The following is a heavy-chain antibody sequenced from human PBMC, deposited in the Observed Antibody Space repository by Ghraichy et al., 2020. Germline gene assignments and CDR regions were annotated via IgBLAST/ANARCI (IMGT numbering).Heavy chain of an antibody. V-gene: IGHV4-59*01. CDR1: GGSISSYY. D-gene: IGHD6-6*01. J-gene: IGHJ6*02. Sequence: SETLSLTCTVSGGSISSYYWSWIRQPPGKGLEWIGYIYYSGSTNYNPSLKSRVTISVDTSKNQFSLKLSSVTAADPAVYYCARDPDDIAARPYGMDVWGQGTTVTVSS. CDR2: IYYSGST. CDR3: ARDPDDIAARPYGMDV.